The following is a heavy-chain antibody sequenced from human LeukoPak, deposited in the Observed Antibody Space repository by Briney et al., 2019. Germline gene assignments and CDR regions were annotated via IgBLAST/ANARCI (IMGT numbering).Heavy chain of an antibody. V-gene: IGHV1-46*01. CDR2: IYPRDGST. CDR1: GYTFTSNY. J-gene: IGHJ4*02. Sequence: ASVKVSCKASGYTFTSNYIHWVRQAPGQGLEWMGMIYPRDGSTSYAQKFQGRVTVTRDTSTSAVHMELSGLRSEDTAVYYCARDQEGFDYWGQGTLVTVSS. CDR3: ARDQEGFDY.